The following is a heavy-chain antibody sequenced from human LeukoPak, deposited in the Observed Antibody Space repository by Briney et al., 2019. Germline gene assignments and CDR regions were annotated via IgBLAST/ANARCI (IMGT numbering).Heavy chain of an antibody. V-gene: IGHV1-2*02. D-gene: IGHD3-22*01. CDR3: ARGVYYYDSTIDYYYYYGMDV. Sequence: ASVKVSCKASGYTFTGYYMHWVRQAPGQGLEWMGWINPNSGDTNYAQKFQGRVTMTRDTSISTVYMELSRLRSDDTAVYYCARGVYYYDSTIDYYYYYGMDVWGQGTTVTVSS. CDR2: INPNSGDT. J-gene: IGHJ6*02. CDR1: GYTFTGYY.